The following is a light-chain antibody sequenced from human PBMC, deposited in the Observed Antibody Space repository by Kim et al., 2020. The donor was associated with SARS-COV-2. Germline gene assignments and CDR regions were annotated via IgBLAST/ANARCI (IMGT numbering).Light chain of an antibody. CDR1: QGISNY. J-gene: IGKJ1*01. V-gene: IGKV1-27*01. CDR3: QKYNSALWT. CDR2: AAS. Sequence: ATVGDRVTITCRASQGISNYLAWYQQKPGKVPKLLIYAASTLQSGVPSRFSGSGSGTDFTLTISSRQPEDVATYYCQKYNSALWTFGQGTKVDIK.